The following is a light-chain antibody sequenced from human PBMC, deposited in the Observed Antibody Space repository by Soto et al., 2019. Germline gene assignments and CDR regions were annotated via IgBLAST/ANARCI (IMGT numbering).Light chain of an antibody. V-gene: IGLV2-23*02. CDR1: SSDVGGYDL. CDR3: CSYAGSSTYV. J-gene: IGLJ1*01. CDR2: AVE. Sequence: QSALTQPASVSGSPGQSITISCTGTSSDVGGYDLVSWYQRHPGKAPRLVIYAVEKRPSGVSIRFSGSRSGNTASLTISGLQSEDEADYYCCSYAGSSTYVFGTGTKLT.